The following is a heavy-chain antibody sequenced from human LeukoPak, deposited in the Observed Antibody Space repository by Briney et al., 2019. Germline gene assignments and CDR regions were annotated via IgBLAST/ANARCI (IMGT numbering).Heavy chain of an antibody. CDR3: ARNENSGWGYFDY. V-gene: IGHV3-23*01. Sequence: GGSLRLSCAASGFTFSSYAMSWVRQAPGKGLEWVPAISGSGGSTYYADPVKGRFTISRDNSKNTLYLQMNSLRAEDTAVYYCARNENSGWGYFDYWGQGTLVTVCS. J-gene: IGHJ4*02. D-gene: IGHD5-12*01. CDR1: GFTFSSYA. CDR2: ISGSGGST.